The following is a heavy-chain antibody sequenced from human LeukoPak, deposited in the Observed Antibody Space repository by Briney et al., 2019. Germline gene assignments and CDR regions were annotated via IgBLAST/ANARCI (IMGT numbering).Heavy chain of an antibody. CDR2: IYYSGTT. D-gene: IGHD3-3*01. V-gene: IGHV4-39*01. CDR1: GVSISSSRYY. CDR3: ARHPTTIFGHYYYDYYMDV. Sequence: PSQTLSLTCSVPGVSISSSRYYWGWIRQPPAKRLEWIGTIYYSGTTYYNPSLQSRVTISIDTSKNQSSLKLSSVTAADTAVYYCARHPTTIFGHYYYDYYMDVWGKGTTVTVSS. J-gene: IGHJ6*03.